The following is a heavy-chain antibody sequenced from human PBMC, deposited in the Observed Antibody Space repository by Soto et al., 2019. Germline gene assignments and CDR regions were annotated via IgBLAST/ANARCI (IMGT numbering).Heavy chain of an antibody. V-gene: IGHV1-69*02. CDR3: ARGPELRIRDFDL. J-gene: IGHJ2*01. CDR2: IIPILGIA. Sequence: SVKVSCKASGGTFSSYTISWVRQAPGQGLEWMGRIIPILGIANYAQKFQGRVTITADKSTSTAYMELSSLRSEDTAVYYCARGPELRIRDFDLWGRGTLVTVSS. D-gene: IGHD1-7*01. CDR1: GGTFSSYT.